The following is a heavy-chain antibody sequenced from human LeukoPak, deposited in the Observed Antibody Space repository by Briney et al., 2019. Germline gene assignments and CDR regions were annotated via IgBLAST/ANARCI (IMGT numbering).Heavy chain of an antibody. CDR1: GYTFTSYG. CDR2: ISAYNGNT. V-gene: IGHV1-18*01. D-gene: IGHD1-26*01. J-gene: IGHJ6*02. CDR3: ARVGLGGNYCYYGMDV. Sequence: GASVKVSCKASGYTFTSYGISWVRQAPGQGLEWMGWISAYNGNTNYAQKLQGRVTMTTDTSTSTAYMELRSLRSDDTAVYYCARVGLGGNYCYYGMDVWGQGTTVTVSS.